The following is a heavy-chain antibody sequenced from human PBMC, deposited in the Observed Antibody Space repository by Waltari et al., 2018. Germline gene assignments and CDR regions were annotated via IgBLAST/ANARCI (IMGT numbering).Heavy chain of an antibody. Sequence: EVQLVESGGGLVQPGGSLRLSCAASGFTFSSYWMSWVRQAPGKGLEWVSVINLGGDTYYGDSVKGRFTISRDNSKNTLDLQVNSLRSDDTAVYFCARGRGFIIDTWGHGTLVTVSS. CDR2: INLGGDT. J-gene: IGHJ5*01. CDR3: ARGRGFIIDT. CDR1: GFTFSSYW. D-gene: IGHD3-10*01. V-gene: IGHV3-66*02.